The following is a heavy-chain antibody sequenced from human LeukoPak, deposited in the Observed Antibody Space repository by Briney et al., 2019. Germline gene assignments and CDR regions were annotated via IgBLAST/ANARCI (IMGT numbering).Heavy chain of an antibody. D-gene: IGHD3-22*01. CDR2: IYYSGST. J-gene: IGHJ4*02. Sequence: SETLSLTCTVSGGSISSSSYYWGWIRQPPGKGLGWIGSIYYSGSTYYNPSLKSRVTISVDTSKNQFSLKLSSVTAADTAVYYCARLLDSSGPGDYWGQGTLVTVSS. V-gene: IGHV4-39*01. CDR1: GGSISSSSYY. CDR3: ARLLDSSGPGDY.